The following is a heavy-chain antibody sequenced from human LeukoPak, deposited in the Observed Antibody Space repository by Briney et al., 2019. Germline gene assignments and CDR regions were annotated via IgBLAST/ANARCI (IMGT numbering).Heavy chain of an antibody. D-gene: IGHD3-10*01. CDR1: GFTFSSYS. CDR2: ISTSTTTI. V-gene: IGHV3-48*01. CDR3: AKDRRAGSYDY. J-gene: IGHJ4*02. Sequence: GGSLRLSCEASGFTFSSYSMNWVRQAPGKGLEWISYISTSTTTIYYANSVKGRFTISRDNAKKSLYLQMNSLRVEDTAVYYCAKDRRAGSYDYWGQGTLVTVSS.